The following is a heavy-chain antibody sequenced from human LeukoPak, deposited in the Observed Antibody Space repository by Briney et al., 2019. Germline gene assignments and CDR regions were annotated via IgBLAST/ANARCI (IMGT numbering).Heavy chain of an antibody. J-gene: IGHJ4*02. CDR1: GYTFTYYV. Sequence: ASVPVSCKTSGYTFTYYVISWVRQAPGQGLEWMGWINAYNGNKNDSKKFQGRATMTTDTSTSTAYMELRSLRSDDTAVYYCARGEKPYDYWGQGTLVSVSS. CDR3: ARGEKPYDY. D-gene: IGHD1-26*01. V-gene: IGHV1-18*01. CDR2: INAYNGNK.